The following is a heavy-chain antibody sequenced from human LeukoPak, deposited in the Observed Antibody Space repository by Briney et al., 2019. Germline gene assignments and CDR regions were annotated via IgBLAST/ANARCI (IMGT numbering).Heavy chain of an antibody. D-gene: IGHD6-13*01. Sequence: PGGALRLSCAASGFTFNNYGMHYVRHTPVKGLEWVAVISDDGRNKNYADSVKGRFPISRDSSNNTLYLQMNSLRAEDTGVYFCAKDRETTASGTFDFRGQGTLVTVSS. V-gene: IGHV3-30*18. CDR1: GFTFNNYG. CDR2: ISDDGRNK. J-gene: IGHJ4*02. CDR3: AKDRETTASGTFDF.